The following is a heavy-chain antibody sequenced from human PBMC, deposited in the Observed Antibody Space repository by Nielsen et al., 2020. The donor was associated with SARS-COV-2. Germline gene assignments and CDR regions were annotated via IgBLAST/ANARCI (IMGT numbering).Heavy chain of an antibody. V-gene: IGHV4-59*13. Sequence: SETLSLTCTVSGGSISSYYWSWIRQPPGKGLEWIGYIYCSGSTNYNPSLKSRVTISVDTSKNQFSLKLSSVTAADTAVYYCAREIVGATGWFDPWGQGTLVTVSS. D-gene: IGHD1-26*01. CDR2: IYCSGST. CDR1: GGSISSYY. CDR3: AREIVGATGWFDP. J-gene: IGHJ5*02.